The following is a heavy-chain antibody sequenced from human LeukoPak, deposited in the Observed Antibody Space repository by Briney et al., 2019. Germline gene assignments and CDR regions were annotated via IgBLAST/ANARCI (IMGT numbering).Heavy chain of an antibody. CDR2: IYYSGST. V-gene: IGHV4-39*01. D-gene: IGHD6-19*01. CDR1: GGSISSSSYY. J-gene: IGHJ5*02. CDR3: ARHHSFLAQWLVPWGNWFDP. Sequence: SETLSLTCTVSGGSISSSSYYWGWIRRPPGKGLEWIGSIYYSGSTYYNPSLKSRVTISVDTSKNQFSLKLSSVTAADTAVYYCARHHSFLAQWLVPWGNWFDPWGQGTLVTVSS.